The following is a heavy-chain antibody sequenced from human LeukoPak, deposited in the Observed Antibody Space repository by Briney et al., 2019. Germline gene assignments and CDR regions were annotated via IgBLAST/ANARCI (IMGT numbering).Heavy chain of an antibody. CDR1: GYTFTGYY. Sequence: ASVKVSCKTSGYTFTGYYMNWVRQAPGQGLEWMGWINLNSGGTNYAQKFQGRVTMTRDTSISTAYMELSRLRSDDTAVYYCARVRAYCGGDCSPRDAFDIWGQGTMVTVSS. J-gene: IGHJ3*02. D-gene: IGHD2-21*01. V-gene: IGHV1-2*02. CDR2: INLNSGGT. CDR3: ARVRAYCGGDCSPRDAFDI.